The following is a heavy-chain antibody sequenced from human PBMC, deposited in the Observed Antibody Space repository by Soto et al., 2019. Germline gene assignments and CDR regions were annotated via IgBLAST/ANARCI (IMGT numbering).Heavy chain of an antibody. CDR1: GFTFSSYA. CDR3: AVESYSSSWYGSIDY. Sequence: HPGGSLRLSCAASGFTFSSYAMSWVRQAPGKGLEWVSAISGSGGSTYYADSVKGRFTISRDNSKNTLYLQMNSLRAEDTAVYYCAVESYSSSWYGSIDYWGQGTLVTVSS. CDR2: ISGSGGST. V-gene: IGHV3-23*01. D-gene: IGHD6-13*01. J-gene: IGHJ4*02.